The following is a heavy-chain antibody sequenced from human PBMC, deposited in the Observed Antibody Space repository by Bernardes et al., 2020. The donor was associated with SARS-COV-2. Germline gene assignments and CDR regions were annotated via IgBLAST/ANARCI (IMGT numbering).Heavy chain of an antibody. Sequence: SETLSLTCAVYGGSFINYYWSWIRQPPGKGLEWIGEINHGGSTNYNPSLKSRVTISVDTSKNQFSLKLSSVTAADTALYYCASSGYAYGSLYVFGYWVQGSLVTVSS. CDR2: INHGGST. CDR1: GGSFINYY. CDR3: ASSGYAYGSLYVFGY. V-gene: IGHV4-34*01. D-gene: IGHD5-18*01. J-gene: IGHJ4*02.